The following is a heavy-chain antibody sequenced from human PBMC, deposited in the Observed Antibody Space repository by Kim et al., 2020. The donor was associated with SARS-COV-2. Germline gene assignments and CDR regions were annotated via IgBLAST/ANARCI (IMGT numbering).Heavy chain of an antibody. J-gene: IGHJ6*02. CDR1: GGSLSTYY. V-gene: IGHV4-4*07. CDR2: IHFSGTT. CDR3: SRARLAFSVHRLDV. Sequence: SETLSLTCTVSGGSLSTYYWIWIRQSAGKGLEWIGLIHFSGTTDYNPSLRIRVSMSVDTSNNKFSLSMPSLTAADTAVYYFSRARLAFSVHRLDVWCPVT. D-gene: IGHD6-6*01.